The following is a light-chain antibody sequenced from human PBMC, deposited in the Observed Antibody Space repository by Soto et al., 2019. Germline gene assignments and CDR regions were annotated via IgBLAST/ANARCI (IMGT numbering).Light chain of an antibody. V-gene: IGLV1-36*01. CDR1: SSNIGNNA. Sequence: QSVLTQPPSASEAPRQSGTVSCSGISSNIGNNAVNWYQQLPGKAPKLLIYYDDLLPSWVSDRFSGSKSGTSASLAISGLQSEDEADYYCAAWDDSLNGVVFGTGTKVTVL. CDR2: YDD. J-gene: IGLJ1*01. CDR3: AAWDDSLNGVV.